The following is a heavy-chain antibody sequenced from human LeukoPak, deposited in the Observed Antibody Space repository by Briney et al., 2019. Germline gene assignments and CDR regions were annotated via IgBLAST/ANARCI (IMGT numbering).Heavy chain of an antibody. V-gene: IGHV4-34*01. D-gene: IGHD6-19*01. CDR2: INHSGST. CDR3: ARVAGGLVDY. Sequence: PSETLSLTCAVYGGSFSGYYWSWIRQPPGKGLEWIGEINHSGSTNYNPSLKSRVTISVDTSKNQFSLKLSSVTAADTAVYYCARVAGGLVDYWGQGTLVTVSS. CDR1: GGSFSGYY. J-gene: IGHJ4*02.